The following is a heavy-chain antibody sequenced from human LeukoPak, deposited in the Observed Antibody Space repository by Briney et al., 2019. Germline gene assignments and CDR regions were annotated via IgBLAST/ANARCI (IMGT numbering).Heavy chain of an antibody. CDR1: TYSFTSYW. V-gene: IGHV5-51*01. D-gene: IGHD3-10*01. CDR3: ARSVARGAFDI. J-gene: IGHJ3*02. CDR2: IFPGDSDT. Sequence: GESLKISCRGSTYSFTSYWIGWVRQMPGKGLEWMGIIFPGDSDTRYSPSFQGQVTISADKSSSTTYLQWSSLKASDTAMYYCARSVARGAFDIWGQGTMVTVSS.